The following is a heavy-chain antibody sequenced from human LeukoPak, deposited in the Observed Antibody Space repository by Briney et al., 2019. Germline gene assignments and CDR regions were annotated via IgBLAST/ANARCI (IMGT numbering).Heavy chain of an antibody. CDR3: ARDQGRWLVRTFDY. CDR2: IYTSGSS. CDR1: GGSIGSYY. J-gene: IGHJ4*02. D-gene: IGHD6-19*01. Sequence: SETLSLTCTVSGGSIGSYYWSWMRQPAGKGLEWIGRIYTSGSSNYNPSLKSRVTMSVDTSKNQFSLKLSSVTAADTAVYYCARDQGRWLVRTFDYWGQGTLVTVSS. V-gene: IGHV4-4*07.